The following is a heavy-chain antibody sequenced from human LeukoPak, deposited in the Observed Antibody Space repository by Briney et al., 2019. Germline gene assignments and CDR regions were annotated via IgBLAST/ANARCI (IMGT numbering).Heavy chain of an antibody. CDR2: FDPEDGET. V-gene: IGHV1-24*01. Sequence: ASVKVSCRVSGYTLTELSMHWVRQAPGKGLEWMGGFDPEDGETIYAQKFRGRVTITADKSTRTAYMELSSLRSEDTAVYYCARDNDSRDPPHFDYWGQGTLVTVSS. CDR3: ARDNDSRDPPHFDY. J-gene: IGHJ4*02. CDR1: GYTLTELS. D-gene: IGHD3-16*01.